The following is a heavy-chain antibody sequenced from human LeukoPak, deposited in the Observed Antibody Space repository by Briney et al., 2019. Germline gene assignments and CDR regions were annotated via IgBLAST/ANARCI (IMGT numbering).Heavy chain of an antibody. Sequence: GRSLRLSCAASGFTFSSYGMHWVRQAPGKGLEWVAVIWYDGSNKYYADSVKGRFTISRDNSKNTLYLKMHRLRAEDTAVYYCARGYYDSSGCAPPNYWGQGTLVTVSS. J-gene: IGHJ4*02. D-gene: IGHD3-22*01. CDR2: IWYDGSNK. CDR1: GFTFSSYG. CDR3: ARGYYDSSGCAPPNY. V-gene: IGHV3-33*01.